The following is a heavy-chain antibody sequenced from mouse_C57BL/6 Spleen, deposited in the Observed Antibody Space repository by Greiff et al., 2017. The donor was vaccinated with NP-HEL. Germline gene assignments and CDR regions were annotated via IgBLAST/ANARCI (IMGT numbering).Heavy chain of an antibody. V-gene: IGHV1-26*01. CDR1: GYTFTDYY. J-gene: IGHJ3*01. D-gene: IGHD2-14*01. Sequence: EVQLQQSEPELVKPGASVKISCKASGYTFTDYYMNWVKQSHGKSLEWIGDINPNNGGTSYNQKFKGKATLTVDKSSSTAYMELRSLTSEDSAVYYCARSRVRAWFAYWGQGTLVTVSA. CDR3: ARSRVRAWFAY. CDR2: INPNNGGT.